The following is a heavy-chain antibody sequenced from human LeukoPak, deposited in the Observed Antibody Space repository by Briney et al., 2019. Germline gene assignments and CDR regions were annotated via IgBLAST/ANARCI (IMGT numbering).Heavy chain of an antibody. CDR1: GFSFSSYN. V-gene: IGHV3-21*01. CDR2: ISSSSSYI. J-gene: IGHJ4*02. Sequence: GGSLRLSCAVSGFSFSSYNMHWVRQAPGKGLEWVSFISSSSSYIYYTDSVKGRFTISRDNAQNSLFPQMNSLRAEDTAVYYCARDRVPYSSGPTSFDYWGQGILVTVSS. D-gene: IGHD6-19*01. CDR3: ARDRVPYSSGPTSFDY.